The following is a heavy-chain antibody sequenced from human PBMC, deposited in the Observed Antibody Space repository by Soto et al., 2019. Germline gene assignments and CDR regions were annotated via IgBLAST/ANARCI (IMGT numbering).Heavy chain of an antibody. CDR1: GSMFTGYY. J-gene: IGHJ3*02. D-gene: IGHD3-22*01. Sequence: ASVKVSCKASGSMFTGYYIHWVRQAPGQGLEWMGWINPKSGGTKYAEKFQGRVSMTGDTSITTAYLELSSLTSDDTAVYYCATDRVAFDMWGQGTKVTVSS. V-gene: IGHV1-2*02. CDR3: ATDRVAFDM. CDR2: INPKSGGT.